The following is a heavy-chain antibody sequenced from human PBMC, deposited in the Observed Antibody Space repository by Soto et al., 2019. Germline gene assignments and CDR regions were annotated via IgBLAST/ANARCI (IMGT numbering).Heavy chain of an antibody. CDR1: GFTLSSYN. D-gene: IGHD6-13*01. CDR2: ISGSSDTI. V-gene: IGHV3-48*02. CDR3: ARDHGGSTWFVGFYYYDGVDV. J-gene: IGHJ6*02. Sequence: EVQLVESGGGLVQPGGSLRLSCAASGFTLSSYNMNWVRQAPGKGLEWVSYISGSSDTIYYADSVKGRFTISRDNAKNALYMQMVRLRDEDTAVYYCARDHGGSTWFVGFYYYDGVDVWGQGTMVTVSS.